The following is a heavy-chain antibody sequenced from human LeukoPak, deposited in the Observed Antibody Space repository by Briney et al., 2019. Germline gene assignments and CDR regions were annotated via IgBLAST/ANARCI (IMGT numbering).Heavy chain of an antibody. CDR1: GFSFSNTW. V-gene: IGHV3-23*01. CDR3: AKKRGIGNYDPLLDY. J-gene: IGHJ4*02. CDR2: ITAGGDSM. D-gene: IGHD3-16*01. Sequence: GGSLRLSCAASGFSFSNTWMSWVRQAPGKGLEWVSGITAGGDSMYYGNSVKGRFTISRDNSKNMVYLQMNDLRVEDTAVYYCAKKRGIGNYDPLLDYWGQGTLVTVSP.